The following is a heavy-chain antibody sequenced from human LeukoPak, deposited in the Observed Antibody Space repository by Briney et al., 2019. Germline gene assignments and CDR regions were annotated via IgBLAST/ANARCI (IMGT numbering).Heavy chain of an antibody. CDR1: GFTFSSYG. D-gene: IGHD5-18*01. CDR3: ARDQTDVDTAMADY. Sequence: GGSLRLSCAASGFTFSSYGMHWVRQAPGKGLEWVAVIWYDGSNKYYADSVKGRFTISRDNSKHTLYLQMNSLRAEDTALYYCARDQTDVDTAMADYWGQGTLVTVSS. J-gene: IGHJ4*02. V-gene: IGHV3-33*01. CDR2: IWYDGSNK.